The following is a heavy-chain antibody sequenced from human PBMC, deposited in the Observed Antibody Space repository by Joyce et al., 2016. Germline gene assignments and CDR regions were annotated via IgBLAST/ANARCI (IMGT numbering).Heavy chain of an antibody. J-gene: IGHJ3*01. Sequence: EVQLVESGGGLVQPGGSLRLSCAASGFTFSRYWMNWVRQGPGRGLVLGARVRGCGSSTRYAAAGKGRFTISKDNAKNTLYIQMNSLTANQTAVYYCARGTTVVVPDAAADDAFDVWGQGTMVTVSS. CDR1: GFTFSRYW. V-gene: IGHV3-74*01. D-gene: IGHD2-2*01. CDR2: VRGCGSST. CDR3: ARGTTVVVPDAAADDAFDV.